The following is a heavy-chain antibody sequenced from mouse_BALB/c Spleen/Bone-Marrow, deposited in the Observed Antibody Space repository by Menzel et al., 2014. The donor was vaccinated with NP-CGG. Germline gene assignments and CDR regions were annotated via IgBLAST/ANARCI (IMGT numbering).Heavy chain of an antibody. CDR1: GFNIKDTY. J-gene: IGHJ3*01. D-gene: IGHD1-1*01. V-gene: IGHV14-3*02. Sequence: VQLQQSGAELVKPGASVKLSCTASGFNIKDTYTHCVKPSPEQFLEFIGRIAPANGNTKYDPKFQGKATITADTSSNTAYLQLSSLTSEDTAVYYCAFYYYGSSPFAYWGQGTLVTVSA. CDR2: IAPANGNT. CDR3: AFYYYGSSPFAY.